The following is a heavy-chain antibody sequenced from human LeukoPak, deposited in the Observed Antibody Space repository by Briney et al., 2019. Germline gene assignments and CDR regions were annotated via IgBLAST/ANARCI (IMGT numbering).Heavy chain of an antibody. J-gene: IGHJ4*01. CDR2: IGSDGDST. CDR1: GFTFSSLG. CDR3: VSPVFINY. D-gene: IGHD1-14*01. Sequence: GGSLRLSCSASGFTFSSLGMHWVRQAPGKGLEHVSTIGSDGDSTYYADSVKGRFTISRDNSKNALYLQMTSLRPEDSAVYYCVSPVFINYWGQGTLVTVSS. V-gene: IGHV3-64D*06.